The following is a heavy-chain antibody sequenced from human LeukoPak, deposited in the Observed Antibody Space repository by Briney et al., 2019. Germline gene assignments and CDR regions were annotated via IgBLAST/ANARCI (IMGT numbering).Heavy chain of an antibody. J-gene: IGHJ4*02. CDR2: MNPNSGNT. Sequence: ASVKVSCKASGYTFTSYDINWARQATGQGLEWMGWMNPNSGNTGYAQKFQGRVTMTRNTPISTAYMALSSLRSEDTAVYYCAREKWLRLPYFDYWGQGTLVTVSS. V-gene: IGHV1-8*01. CDR3: AREKWLRLPYFDY. CDR1: GYTFTSYD. D-gene: IGHD5-12*01.